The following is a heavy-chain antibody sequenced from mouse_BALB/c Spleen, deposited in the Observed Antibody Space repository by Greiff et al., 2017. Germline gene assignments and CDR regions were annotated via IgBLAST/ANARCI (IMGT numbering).Heavy chain of an antibody. D-gene: IGHD1-1*01. CDR1: GFSLTGYG. CDR2: IWGDGST. CDR3: ARETTVGNYAMDY. V-gene: IGHV2-6-7*01. Sequence: VQLVESGPGLVAPSQSLSITCTVSGFSLTGYGVNWVRQPPGKGLEWLGMIWGDGSTDYNSALKSRLSISKDNSKSQVFLKMNSLQTDDTARYYCARETTVGNYAMDYWGQGTSVTVSS. J-gene: IGHJ4*01.